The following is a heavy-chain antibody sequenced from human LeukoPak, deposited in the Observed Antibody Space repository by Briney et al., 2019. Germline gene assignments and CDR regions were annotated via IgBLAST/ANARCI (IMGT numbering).Heavy chain of an antibody. V-gene: IGHV3-23*01. J-gene: IGHJ4*02. CDR3: EKMAKHYGAETYYAFDY. CDR2: ISEGGGST. Sequence: GGSLRLSCAASGFTFSSYAMNWVRQAPGKGLERVSAISEGGGSTYYADSVKGRFTVSRDNSKNTLYLQMNSLRAEDTAVYYCEKMAKHYGAETYYAFDYWGQGTLVTVSS. D-gene: IGHD4/OR15-4a*01. CDR1: GFTFSSYA.